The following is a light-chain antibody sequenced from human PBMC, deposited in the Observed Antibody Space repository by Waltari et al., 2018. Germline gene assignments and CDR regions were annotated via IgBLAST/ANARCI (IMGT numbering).Light chain of an antibody. Sequence: HSALTQPASVSGSPGQPITLSCTGTSSDLGGYNSVSWYQQHPGKAPKLMIYDVSNRPSGVSNRFSGSKSGNTASLTISGLQAEDEADYYCSSYISSDTLELFGGGTSLTVL. CDR1: SSDLGGYNS. V-gene: IGLV2-14*03. CDR3: SSYISSDTLEL. J-gene: IGLJ2*01. CDR2: DVS.